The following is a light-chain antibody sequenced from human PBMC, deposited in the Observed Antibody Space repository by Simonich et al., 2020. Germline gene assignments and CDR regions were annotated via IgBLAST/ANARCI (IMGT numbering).Light chain of an antibody. CDR1: SSNTGAGYD. V-gene: IGLV1-40*01. CDR3: QSYDSSLSGSV. J-gene: IGLJ2*01. CDR2: NNS. Sequence: QSVLTQPPSGSGAPGQRVTIPCTGISSNTGAGYDVHWYQQLPGTAPNTLINNNSNPPSGVPGLFSGSKSGTAASLAITGLPAEDEADYYGQSYDSSLSGSVFGGGTKLTVL.